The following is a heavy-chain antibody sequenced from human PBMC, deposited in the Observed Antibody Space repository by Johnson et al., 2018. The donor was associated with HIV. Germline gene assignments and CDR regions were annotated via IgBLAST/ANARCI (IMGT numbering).Heavy chain of an antibody. CDR1: GFTFSSYA. D-gene: IGHD3-22*01. V-gene: IGHV3-30*03. CDR3: ARDGPYYDSSDYYYGTVCYAFDI. J-gene: IGHJ3*02. CDR2: ISYDGSYK. Sequence: QVQLVESGGGVVRPGRFLRLSCVVSGFTFSSYAMHCVRQAPGKGLEWVAVISYDGSYKYYADSVKGRFIISRDTSKNTLYLQMNSLRAEDTAEYYCARDGPYYDSSDYYYGTVCYAFDIWGQGTMVTVSS.